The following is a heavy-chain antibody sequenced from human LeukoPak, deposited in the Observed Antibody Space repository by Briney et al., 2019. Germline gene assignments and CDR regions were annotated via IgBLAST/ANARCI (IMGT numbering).Heavy chain of an antibody. CDR1: GYTFTGYY. V-gene: IGHV1-2*02. Sequence: ASVTVSCKASGYTFTGYYMHWERQVPGEGIEWMGWINPNSGGTNYAQKFHGRVTMTRDTSLSTAYMELSRLRSDDTAVYYCARDLGGPNDYWGQGTLVTVSS. CDR3: ARDLGGPNDY. J-gene: IGHJ4*02. CDR2: INPNSGGT.